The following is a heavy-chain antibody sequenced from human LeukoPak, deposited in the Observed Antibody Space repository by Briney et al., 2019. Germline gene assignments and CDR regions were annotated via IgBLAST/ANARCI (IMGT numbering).Heavy chain of an antibody. CDR1: GFTFSSYW. Sequence: GGSLRLSCAASGFTFSSYWMTWVRQAPGKGLEWVANIKQDGSEKCYEDSVKGRFTISRDNAKNSLYLQMNSLRAEDTAVYYCARESTMITGAFDIWGQGTMVTVSS. CDR3: ARESTMITGAFDI. CDR2: IKQDGSEK. J-gene: IGHJ3*02. D-gene: IGHD3-16*01. V-gene: IGHV3-7*01.